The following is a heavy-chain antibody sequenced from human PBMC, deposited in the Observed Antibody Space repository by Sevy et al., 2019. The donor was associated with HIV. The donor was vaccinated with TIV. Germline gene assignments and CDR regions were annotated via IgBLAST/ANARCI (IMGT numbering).Heavy chain of an antibody. CDR1: AFTFSHYA. Sequence: GGSLRLSCAASAFTFSHYAMHWVRQAPGKGLEWVAFIHFDGSDKYYADSVKGRFTISRDNSKNMLYLQMNSLRAEDTAVHYCAKNTAAAGTGGFHYWGQGTRVTVSS. CDR3: AKNTAAAGTGGFHY. J-gene: IGHJ4*02. V-gene: IGHV3-30*02. D-gene: IGHD6-13*01. CDR2: IHFDGSDK.